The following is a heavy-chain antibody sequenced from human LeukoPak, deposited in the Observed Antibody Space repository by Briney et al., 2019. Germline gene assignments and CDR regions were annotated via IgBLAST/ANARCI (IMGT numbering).Heavy chain of an antibody. V-gene: IGHV1-2*06. CDR2: INPNSGGT. Sequence: ASVKASCKASGYTFTNYHMHWVRQAPGQGLEWMGRINPNSGGTNYAQKFQGRVTMTRDTSISTAYMELSRLRSDDTAVYYCARDKGGMGIIDYWGQGTLVTVSS. CDR3: ARDKGGMGIIDY. CDR1: GYTFTNYH. D-gene: IGHD3-22*01. J-gene: IGHJ4*02.